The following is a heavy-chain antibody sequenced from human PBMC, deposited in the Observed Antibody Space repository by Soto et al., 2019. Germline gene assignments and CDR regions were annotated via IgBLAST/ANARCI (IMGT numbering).Heavy chain of an antibody. CDR2: INSDGSTT. V-gene: IGHV3-74*01. D-gene: IGHD1-26*01. CDR1: GFSFSSYW. CDR3: ARVLTGSYNWFDP. J-gene: IGHJ5*02. Sequence: EVQLVESGGGLVQPGGSLRLSCAAYGFSFSSYWMHWVRQVPGKGLVWVSRINSDGSTTTYADSVKGRFTISRDNAKNTLYLQMNSLRVEDTAVYYCARVLTGSYNWFDPWGQGTLVTVSS.